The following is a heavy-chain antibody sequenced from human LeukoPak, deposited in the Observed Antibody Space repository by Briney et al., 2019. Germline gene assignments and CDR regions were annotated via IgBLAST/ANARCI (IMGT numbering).Heavy chain of an antibody. CDR1: GYSISSGYY. V-gene: IGHV4-38-2*01. CDR3: ARGPRGYDSSGYFL. Sequence: PSETLSLTCAVSGYSISSGYYWGWIRQPPGKGLEWIGSIYSGNTYYNPSPKSRVTISVDTSKNKVSLKLISVTAADTAVYYCARGPRGYDSSGYFLWGQGALATVSS. D-gene: IGHD3-22*01. CDR2: IYSGNT. J-gene: IGHJ4*02.